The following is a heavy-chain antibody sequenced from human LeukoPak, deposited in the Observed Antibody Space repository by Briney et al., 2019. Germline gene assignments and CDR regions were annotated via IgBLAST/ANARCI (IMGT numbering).Heavy chain of an antibody. V-gene: IGHV5-51*01. CDR2: VYPDDSNI. J-gene: IGHJ6*02. D-gene: IGHD2-8*01. Sequence: GESLKISCKGSGYSFATYWIGWVRQMPGKGLEWMGIVYPDDSNIRYSPSFQGQVTISADKSISTAYLQWSSLKASDTAMYYCARHSSTNGPYYYGMDVWGQGTTVTVSS. CDR1: GYSFATYW. CDR3: ARHSSTNGPYYYGMDV.